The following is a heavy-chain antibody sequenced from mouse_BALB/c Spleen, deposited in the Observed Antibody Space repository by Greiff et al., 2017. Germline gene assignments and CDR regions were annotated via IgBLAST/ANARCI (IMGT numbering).Heavy chain of an antibody. CDR2: ISYSGST. V-gene: IGHV3-2*02. CDR3: ARGGDYVNY. CDR1: GYSITSDYA. D-gene: IGHD2-4*01. J-gene: IGHJ2*01. Sequence: EVKLQQSGPGLVKPSQSLSLTCTVTGYSITSDYAWNWIRQFPGNKLEWMGYISYSGSTSYNPSLKSRISITRDTSKNQFFLQLNSVTTEDTATYYCARGGDYVNYWGQGTTLTVSS.